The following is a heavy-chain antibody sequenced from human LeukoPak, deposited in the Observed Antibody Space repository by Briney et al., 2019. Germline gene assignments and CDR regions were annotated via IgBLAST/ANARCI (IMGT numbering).Heavy chain of an antibody. CDR1: GFTFSSYS. Sequence: GGSLRLSCAASGFTFSSYSMNWVRQAPGKGLEWVSSISSCSSSYIYYADSVKGRFTISRDNAKNSLYLQMNSLRAEDTAVYYCARGQDYSDYWGQGTLVTVSS. J-gene: IGHJ4*02. D-gene: IGHD2-21*01. V-gene: IGHV3-21*01. CDR2: ISSCSSSYI. CDR3: ARGQDYSDY.